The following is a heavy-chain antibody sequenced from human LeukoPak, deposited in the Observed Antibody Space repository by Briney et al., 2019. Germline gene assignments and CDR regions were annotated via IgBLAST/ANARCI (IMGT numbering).Heavy chain of an antibody. CDR3: AKCGYSYGDFDY. J-gene: IGHJ4*02. D-gene: IGHD5-18*01. V-gene: IGHV3-74*01. CDR2: INSDGSST. Sequence: GGSLRLSCAASGFTFSSYWMHWVRQAPGKGLVWVSRINSDGSSTSYADSVKGRFTISRDNSKNTLYLQMNSLRAEDTAVYYCAKCGYSYGDFDYWGQGTLVTVSS. CDR1: GFTFSSYW.